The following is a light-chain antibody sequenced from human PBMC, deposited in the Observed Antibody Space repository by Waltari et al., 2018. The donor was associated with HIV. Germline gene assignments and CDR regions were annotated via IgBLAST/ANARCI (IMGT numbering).Light chain of an antibody. Sequence: QSVLTQPPSASGTPGQRVTISCSGSSSNIGSNYVYWYQQPPGTAPKLLIYRNTQRPSGVPDRFSGSKSGTSASLAISGVRSEDEADYYCAAWDDSLLYVFGTGTKVTVL. CDR1: SSNIGSNY. CDR2: RNT. CDR3: AAWDDSLLYV. J-gene: IGLJ1*01. V-gene: IGLV1-47*01.